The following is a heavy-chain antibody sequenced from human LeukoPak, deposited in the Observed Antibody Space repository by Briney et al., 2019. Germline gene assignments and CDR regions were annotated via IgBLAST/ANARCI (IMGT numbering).Heavy chain of an antibody. Sequence: GASVTVSCKASGFTFTSSTMQWVRQARGQRLEWIGWIVVGNGNTNYAQIFQERVTITRDMSTSTAYMELSSLRSEDTAVYYCAATRVGATIEGVDGALDIWGQGTMVTVSS. D-gene: IGHD1-26*01. CDR3: AATRVGATIEGVDGALDI. V-gene: IGHV1-58*02. J-gene: IGHJ3*02. CDR1: GFTFTSST. CDR2: IVVGNGNT.